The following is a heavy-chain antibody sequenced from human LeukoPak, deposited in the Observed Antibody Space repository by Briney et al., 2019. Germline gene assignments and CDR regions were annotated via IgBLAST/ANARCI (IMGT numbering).Heavy chain of an antibody. CDR1: GYSISSGYY. CDR2: TYHSGST. V-gene: IGHV4-38-2*01. CDR3: AREGSSTSSTYDY. D-gene: IGHD2-2*01. Sequence: PSETLSLTCAVSGYSISSGYYWGWIRQPPGKGLEWIGSTYHSGSTYYNPSLKSRVTISVDTSKNQFSLKLSSVTAADTAVYYCAREGSSTSSTYDYWGQGTLVTVSS. J-gene: IGHJ4*02.